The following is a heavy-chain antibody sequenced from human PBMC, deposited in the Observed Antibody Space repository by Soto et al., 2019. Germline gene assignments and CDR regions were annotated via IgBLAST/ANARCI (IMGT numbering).Heavy chain of an antibody. V-gene: IGHV3-21*01. CDR2: VSTSSIDI. CDR1: GFTFSSYT. J-gene: IGHJ6*03. D-gene: IGHD3-10*01. CDR3: ARMRGDIRDMDV. Sequence: EVRLVASGGGLVKPGGSLRLSCAASGFTFSSYTMNWVSQPPGKGLEWVSSVSTSSIDIFYADSVKGRFTISRDNAKNSLYLQMNSLTAEDTAVYYCARMRGDIRDMDVWGKGTTVTVSS.